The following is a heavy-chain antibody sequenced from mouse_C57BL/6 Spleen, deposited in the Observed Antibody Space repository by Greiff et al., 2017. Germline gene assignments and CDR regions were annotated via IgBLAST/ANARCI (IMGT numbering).Heavy chain of an antibody. D-gene: IGHD4-1*01. V-gene: IGHV1-69*01. Sequence: VQLQQPGAELVMPGASVKLSCKASGYTFTSYWMHWVKQRPGQGLEWIGEIDPSDSYTNYTQKFKGKSTLTVDKSSSTAYMQLSSLTSEDSAVYYCAVTGSAWFAYWGQGTLVTVSA. J-gene: IGHJ3*01. CDR3: AVTGSAWFAY. CDR1: GYTFTSYW. CDR2: IDPSDSYT.